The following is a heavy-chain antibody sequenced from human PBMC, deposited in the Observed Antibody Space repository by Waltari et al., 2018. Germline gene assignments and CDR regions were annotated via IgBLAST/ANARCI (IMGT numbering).Heavy chain of an antibody. CDR1: GYSISSGYY. J-gene: IGHJ6*02. CDR3: ARHSTYYGMDV. V-gene: IGHV4-38-2*01. CDR2: IYHSGST. Sequence: QVQLQESGPGLVKPSETPSLTCAVSGYSISSGYYWGWIRQPPGKGLEWIGSIYHSGSTSYNPPLKSRVTISVDTSKNQFSLKLSSVTAADTAVYYCARHSTYYGMDVWGQGTTVTVSS. D-gene: IGHD2-2*01.